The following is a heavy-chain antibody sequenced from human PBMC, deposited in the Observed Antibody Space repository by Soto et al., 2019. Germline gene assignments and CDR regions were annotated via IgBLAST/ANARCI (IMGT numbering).Heavy chain of an antibody. Sequence: SETLSLTCAVYGGSFSGYYWSRIRQPPGKGLEWIGHIFDSGSTYYNPSLKSRLTISVDTSKNQFSLRLSSVTAADTAVYYCAREIMPLTNDWYFDLWGRGTLVTVSS. D-gene: IGHD2-8*01. CDR1: GGSFSGYY. CDR2: IFDSGST. J-gene: IGHJ2*01. V-gene: IGHV4-34*09. CDR3: AREIMPLTNDWYFDL.